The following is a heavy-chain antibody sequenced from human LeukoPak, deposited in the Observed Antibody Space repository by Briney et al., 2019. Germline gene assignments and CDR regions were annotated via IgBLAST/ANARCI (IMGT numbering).Heavy chain of an antibody. CDR2: ISSSSSYI. J-gene: IGHJ4*02. Sequence: GGSLRLSCAASGFTFSSYSMNWVRQAPGKGLEWVSSISSSSSYIYYADSVKGRFTISRDNAKNSLYLQMNGLRAEDTAVYYCARDRRWLQLVVDYWGQGTLVTVSS. CDR1: GFTFSSYS. V-gene: IGHV3-21*01. CDR3: ARDRRWLQLVVDY. D-gene: IGHD5-24*01.